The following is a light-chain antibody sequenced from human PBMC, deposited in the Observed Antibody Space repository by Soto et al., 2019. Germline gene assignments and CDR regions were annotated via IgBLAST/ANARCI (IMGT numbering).Light chain of an antibody. CDR2: DAS. Sequence: IQMTQSPSSLSASVGDRVTITCRASQSISRWLAWYQHKPGKAPQALIYDASSLKSGVPSRFSGNGSGTEFTLTISSLQPDDFATYYCQQYNTYSPFGQGTRLEIK. V-gene: IGKV1-5*01. CDR1: QSISRW. CDR3: QQYNTYSP. J-gene: IGKJ5*01.